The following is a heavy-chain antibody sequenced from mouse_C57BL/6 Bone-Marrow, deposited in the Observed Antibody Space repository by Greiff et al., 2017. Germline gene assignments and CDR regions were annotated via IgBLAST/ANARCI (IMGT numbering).Heavy chain of an antibody. CDR3: ARSPIVTTGVRWYFDY. CDR2: IGPGSGST. V-gene: IGHV1-77*01. D-gene: IGHD2-5*01. Sequence: QVHVKQSGAELVKPGASVKISCKASGYTFTDYYINWVKQRPGQGLEWIGKIGPGSGSTYYNEKFKGKATLTADKSSSTAYMQLSSLTSEDSAVYFCARSPIVTTGVRWYFDYWGQGTTLTVSS. J-gene: IGHJ2*01. CDR1: GYTFTDYY.